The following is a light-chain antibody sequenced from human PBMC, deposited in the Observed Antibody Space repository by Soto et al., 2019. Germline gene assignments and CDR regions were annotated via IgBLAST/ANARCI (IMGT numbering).Light chain of an antibody. Sequence: DIQMTQSPSTLSGSVGDRVTITCRASQTISSWLAWYQQKPGKAPKLLIYKASNLQDGVPSRFSGSGSGTEFTLTISSLQPDDFATYYCQQYNSYSYTFGQGTKLEIK. J-gene: IGKJ2*01. V-gene: IGKV1-5*03. CDR1: QTISSW. CDR3: QQYNSYSYT. CDR2: KAS.